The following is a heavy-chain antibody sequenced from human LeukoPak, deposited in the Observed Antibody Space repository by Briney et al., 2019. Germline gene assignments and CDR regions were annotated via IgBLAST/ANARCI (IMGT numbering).Heavy chain of an antibody. D-gene: IGHD1-26*01. J-gene: IGHJ4*02. Sequence: GGSLRLSCAASGFTFSSYGMHWVRQAPGKGLEWVAVISYDGSNKYYADSVKGRFTISRDDSKNTLYLQMNSLRAEDTAVYYCAKDSGYWGQGTLVTVSS. V-gene: IGHV3-30*18. CDR3: AKDSGY. CDR1: GFTFSSYG. CDR2: ISYDGSNK.